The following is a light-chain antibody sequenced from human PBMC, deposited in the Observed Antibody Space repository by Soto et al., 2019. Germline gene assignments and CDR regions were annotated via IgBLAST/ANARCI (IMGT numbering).Light chain of an antibody. CDR2: AAS. CDR3: QQYNKWPRT. CDR1: QSISNY. J-gene: IGKJ2*01. Sequence: DIQMTQSPSSLSASVGDRVTITCRASQSISNYLNWYQQKPGTAPKLLIFAASNLQSGVPSRFSGSGSGTDFTLSINSLQPEDFATYYCQQYNKWPRTFGQGTKVDIK. V-gene: IGKV1-39*01.